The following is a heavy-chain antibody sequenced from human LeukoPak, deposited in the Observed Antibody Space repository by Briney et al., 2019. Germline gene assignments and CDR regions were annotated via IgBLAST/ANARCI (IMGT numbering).Heavy chain of an antibody. CDR1: GLTFSSYA. V-gene: IGHV3-23*01. CDR2: ISGTGNRT. D-gene: IGHD2/OR15-2a*01. Sequence: PGGSLRLSCAASGLTFSSYAMSWVRQAPGKGLEWVSAISGTGNRTYYADSVKGRFTISRDNSKNTLYLQMNSLRAEDTAVYYCAKGGNPDLYYFDYWGRGTLVTVSS. J-gene: IGHJ4*02. CDR3: AKGGNPDLYYFDY.